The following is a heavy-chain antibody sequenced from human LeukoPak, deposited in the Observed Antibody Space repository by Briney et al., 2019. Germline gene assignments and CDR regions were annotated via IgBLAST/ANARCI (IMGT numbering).Heavy chain of an antibody. CDR2: ISASGGST. J-gene: IGHJ6*03. CDR1: EFTFNNYA. Sequence: GGSLRLSCAASEFTFNNYAMSWFRQAPGKGLEWVSVISASGGSTHYADSVKGRFTTSRDNSKNTLYLQMNSLRPEDTAIYYCARSNDFWSGPLRNYYYYMDVWGKGTTVTVSS. CDR3: ARSNDFWSGPLRNYYYYMDV. D-gene: IGHD3-3*01. V-gene: IGHV3-23*01.